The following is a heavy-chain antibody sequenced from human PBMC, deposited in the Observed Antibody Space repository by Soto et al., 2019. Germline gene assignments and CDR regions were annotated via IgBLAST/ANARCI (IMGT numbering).Heavy chain of an antibody. J-gene: IGHJ5*02. CDR3: ARGGRYDYGDPDTRNWFDP. D-gene: IGHD4-17*01. CDR1: GGSISSSSYY. Sequence: SETLSLTCTVSGGSISSSSYYWGWIRQPPGKGLEWIGSIYYSGSTYYNPSLKSRVTISVDTSKNRFSLKLSSVTAADTAVYYCARGGRYDYGDPDTRNWFDPWGQGTLVTVSS. V-gene: IGHV4-39*01. CDR2: IYYSGST.